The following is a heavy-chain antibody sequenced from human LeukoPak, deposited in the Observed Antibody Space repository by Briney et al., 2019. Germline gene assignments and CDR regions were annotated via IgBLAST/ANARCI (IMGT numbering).Heavy chain of an antibody. V-gene: IGHV3-30*02. CDR3: AKSPGYCSSTSCHVVHYYYYYMDV. CDR2: IRYDGSNK. CDR1: GFTFSSYG. Sequence: GGSLRLSCAASGFTFSSYGMHWVRQAPAKGLEWVAFIRYDGSNKYYADSAKGRFTISRDNSKNTLYLQMNSLRAEDTAVYYCAKSPGYCSSTSCHVVHYYYYYMDVWGKGTTVTVSS. D-gene: IGHD2-2*01. J-gene: IGHJ6*03.